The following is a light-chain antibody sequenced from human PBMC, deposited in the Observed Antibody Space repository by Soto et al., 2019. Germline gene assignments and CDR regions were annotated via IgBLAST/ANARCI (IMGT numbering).Light chain of an antibody. V-gene: IGLV1-40*01. Sequence: QSVLTQPPSVSGAPGQRVTISCTGSSSNFGAGYDVHWYQQLPGTAPKLLIYGNINRPSGVPDRFSGSKSGTSASLAITGLQAEDEADYYCQSYDNSLSGWVFGGGTKLTGL. J-gene: IGLJ3*02. CDR3: QSYDNSLSGWV. CDR2: GNI. CDR1: SSNFGAGYD.